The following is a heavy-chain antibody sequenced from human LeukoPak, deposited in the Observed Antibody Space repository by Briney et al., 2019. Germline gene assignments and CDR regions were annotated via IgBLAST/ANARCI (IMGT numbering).Heavy chain of an antibody. CDR1: GFTLSSYW. Sequence: GGSLRLSCAASGFTLSSYWMSWVRQAPGKGLEWVANIKQDGSAIYYVDSVKGRFTISRDNAKNSLYLQMSSLRAEDTAVYYCATDRGWRTSGYYLYYFEYWGQGTLVTYSS. CDR2: IKQDGSAI. D-gene: IGHD3-3*01. V-gene: IGHV3-7*01. CDR3: ATDRGWRTSGYYLYYFEY. J-gene: IGHJ4*02.